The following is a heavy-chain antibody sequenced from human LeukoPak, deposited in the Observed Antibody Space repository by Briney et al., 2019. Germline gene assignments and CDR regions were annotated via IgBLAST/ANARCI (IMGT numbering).Heavy chain of an antibody. D-gene: IGHD6-19*01. V-gene: IGHV3-7*01. CDR2: IKQDGSET. Sequence: RGSLRLSCAASGFTFTTYWMSWVRQAPGKGLEWVANIKQDGSETYYLDSVKGRFTISRDNAKNSLYLQMNSLRAEDTAVYYCARDSSESYDKIDYWGQGTLVTVSS. CDR1: GFTFTTYW. J-gene: IGHJ4*02. CDR3: ARDSSESYDKIDY.